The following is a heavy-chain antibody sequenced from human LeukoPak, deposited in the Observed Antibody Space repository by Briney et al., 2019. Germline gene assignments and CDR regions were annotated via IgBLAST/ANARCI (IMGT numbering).Heavy chain of an antibody. CDR1: GFTFSNAC. CDR3: TTDRGVLGD. V-gene: IGHV3-15*01. J-gene: IGHJ4*02. CDR2: IKSKNDGGTT. Sequence: PGGSLRLSCAASGFTFSNACMSWVRQAPGKGVEWVGRIKSKNDGGTTDYAAPVKGRFTISRDDSKNTLYLQMNSLKTEDTAVYYCTTDRGVLGDWGQGTLVTVSS. D-gene: IGHD3-10*01.